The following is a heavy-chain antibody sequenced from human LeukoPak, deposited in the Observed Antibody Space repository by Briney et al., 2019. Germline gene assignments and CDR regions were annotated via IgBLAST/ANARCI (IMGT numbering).Heavy chain of an antibody. CDR2: IIPIFGTA. Sequence: SVKVSCKASGGTFSSYAISWVRQAPGQGLEWMGGIIPIFGTANYAQKLQGRVTMTTDTSTSTAYMELRSLRSDDTAVYYCARSGLTLRLGTHSKPGGMDVWGQGTTVTVSS. D-gene: IGHD3-16*01. CDR1: GGTFSSYA. J-gene: IGHJ6*02. V-gene: IGHV1-69*05. CDR3: ARSGLTLRLGTHSKPGGMDV.